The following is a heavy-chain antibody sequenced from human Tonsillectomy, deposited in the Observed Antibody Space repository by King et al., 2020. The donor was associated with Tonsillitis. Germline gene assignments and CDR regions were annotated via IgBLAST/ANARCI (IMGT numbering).Heavy chain of an antibody. CDR1: GYTFTSYG. J-gene: IGHJ4*02. CDR3: ARDRRSLSDFWSGPYFDY. V-gene: IGHV1-18*01. CDR2: ISAYNGNT. Sequence: VQLVESGAEVKKPGASVKVSCKASGYTFTSYGISWVRQAPGQGLEWMGWISAYNGNTNYAQKLQGRVTMTTDTSTSTAYMELRSLRSDDTAVYYCARDRRSLSDFWSGPYFDYWGQGTLVTVSS. D-gene: IGHD3-3*01.